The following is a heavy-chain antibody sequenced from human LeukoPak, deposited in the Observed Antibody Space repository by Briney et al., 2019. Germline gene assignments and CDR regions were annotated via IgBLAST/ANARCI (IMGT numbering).Heavy chain of an antibody. CDR3: ARGRSGWFTRAYYFDC. CDR2: ITTSDGNT. V-gene: IGHV3-21*04. CDR1: GFTFSSYT. Sequence: GGSLRLSCAASGFTFSSYTMSWVRQAPGKGLEWVSTITTSDGNTYYADSVKGRLTISRDNAKNSLYLQMNSLRAEDTAVYYCARGRSGWFTRAYYFDCWGQGTLVTVSS. J-gene: IGHJ4*02. D-gene: IGHD6-19*01.